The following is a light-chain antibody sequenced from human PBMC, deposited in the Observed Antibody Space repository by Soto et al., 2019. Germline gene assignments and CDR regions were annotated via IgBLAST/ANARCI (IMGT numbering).Light chain of an antibody. CDR2: DAS. CDR1: QGISSA. V-gene: IGKV1-13*02. Sequence: AIQLTQSPSSLSASVGDRDTITCRASQGISSALAWYQQQPGKAPSLLIYDASTLESGVPSRFSGSGSGTDFTLTISSLQPEDFTTYYCQQFNSYLLTFGGGTKVEIK. J-gene: IGKJ4*01. CDR3: QQFNSYLLT.